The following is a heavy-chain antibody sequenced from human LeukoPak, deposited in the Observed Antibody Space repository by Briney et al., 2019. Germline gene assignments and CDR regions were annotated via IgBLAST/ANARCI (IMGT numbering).Heavy chain of an antibody. Sequence: GGSLRLSCAASGFTVSSNYMSWVRQAPGKGLEWVSVIYSGGSTYYADSVKGRFTISRDNSKNTLYLQMNSLRAEDTAVYYCAREFYDSSVAWYFDLWGRGTLVTVSS. V-gene: IGHV3-53*01. CDR1: GFTVSSNY. D-gene: IGHD3-22*01. CDR2: IYSGGST. J-gene: IGHJ2*01. CDR3: AREFYDSSVAWYFDL.